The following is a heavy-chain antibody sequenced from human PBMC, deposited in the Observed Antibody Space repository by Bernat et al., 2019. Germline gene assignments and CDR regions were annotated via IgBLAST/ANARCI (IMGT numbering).Heavy chain of an antibody. CDR1: GFTFSSYG. Sequence: EVQVVESGGGLVQPGGSLRLSCAASGFTFSSYGMSWVRQAPGKGLEWVSGITDGGGAYYADSAKGRFTISRDNAKNTLYLQMSSLRAEDTAVYYCAREGVGGLPSWNDYWGQGTLVTVSS. CDR3: AREGVGGLPSWNDY. J-gene: IGHJ4*02. V-gene: IGHV3-23*04. D-gene: IGHD1-1*01. CDR2: ITDGGGA.